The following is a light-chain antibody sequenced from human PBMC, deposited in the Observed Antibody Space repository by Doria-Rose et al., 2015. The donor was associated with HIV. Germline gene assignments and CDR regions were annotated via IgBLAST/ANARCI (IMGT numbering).Light chain of an antibody. J-gene: IGKJ3*01. V-gene: IGKV4-1*01. Sequence: TQSPESLGMSLGERATLNCKSNQSLLYTSKNYLAWYQQKPGQPPKLLIYCASTRQYVVPARFSGSGSGTDFTLTISSLEAEDVAVYYCQQYYDTPSFGPGTTVDIK. CDR1: QSLLYTSKNY. CDR2: CAS. CDR3: QQYYDTPS.